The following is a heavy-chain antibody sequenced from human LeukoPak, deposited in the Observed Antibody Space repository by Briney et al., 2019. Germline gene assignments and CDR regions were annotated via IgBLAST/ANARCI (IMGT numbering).Heavy chain of an antibody. V-gene: IGHV3-23*01. J-gene: IGHJ4*02. CDR2: ISGSGGST. Sequence: GGSLRLSCAASGFTFSSYAMSWVRQAPGKGLEWVSAISGSGGSTYYADSVKGRFTISRDNSKNTLYLQMNSLRAEDTAVYYCAKLIARAAAGPGGYYFDYWGQGTLVTVSS. CDR1: GFTFSSYA. D-gene: IGHD6-13*01. CDR3: AKLIARAAAGPGGYYFDY.